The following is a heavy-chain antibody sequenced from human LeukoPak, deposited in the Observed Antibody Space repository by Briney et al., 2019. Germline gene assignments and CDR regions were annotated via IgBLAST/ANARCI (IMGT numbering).Heavy chain of an antibody. D-gene: IGHD1-26*01. CDR3: ARRIGRANNFDN. J-gene: IGHJ4*02. CDR2: TSGSGGTT. Sequence: GGSLRLSCAASGFTFSSYAMSWVRQAPGKGLEWVSVTSGSGGTTYYADSVKGRFTISRDNTKNTLYLQMNSLRDEDTAVYYCARRIGRANNFDNWGQGTLVTVSS. V-gene: IGHV3-23*01. CDR1: GFTFSSYA.